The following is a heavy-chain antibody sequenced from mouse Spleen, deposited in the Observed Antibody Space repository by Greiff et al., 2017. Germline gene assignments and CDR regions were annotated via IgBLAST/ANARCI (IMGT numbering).Heavy chain of an antibody. CDR2: IHPNSGST. Sequence: QVQLQQPGAELVKPGASVKLSCKASGYTFTSYWMHWVKQRPGQGLEWIGMIHPNSGSTNYNEKFKSKATLTVDKSSSTAYMQLSSLTSEDSAVYYCARKGDGSPYYFDYWGQGTTLTVSS. CDR3: ARKGDGSPYYFDY. J-gene: IGHJ2*01. CDR1: GYTFTSYW. V-gene: IGHV1-64*01. D-gene: IGHD1-1*01.